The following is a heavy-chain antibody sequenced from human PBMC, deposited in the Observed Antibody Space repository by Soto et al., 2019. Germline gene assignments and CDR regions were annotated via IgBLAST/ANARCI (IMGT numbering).Heavy chain of an antibody. CDR1: GFSLTTSGVG. V-gene: IGHV2-5*02. CDR3: AHRVLRTVFGLVTTNAIYFAF. D-gene: IGHD3-3*01. CDR2: VYWDDDK. Sequence: QITLNESGPTVVRPTETLTLTCRFSGFSLTTSGVGVGWIRQSPGKAPEWLALVYWDDDKRYSASLKSRLTITKDTSKNQVVLTVSDLDPTDTATYYCAHRVLRTVFGLVTTNAIYFAFWGQGTPVAVSS. J-gene: IGHJ4*02.